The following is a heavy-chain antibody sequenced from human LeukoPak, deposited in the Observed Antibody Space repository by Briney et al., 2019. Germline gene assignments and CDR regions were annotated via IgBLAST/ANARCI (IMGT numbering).Heavy chain of an antibody. V-gene: IGHV4-31*03. J-gene: IGHJ3*01. CDR3: ARLSYSGVFDF. Sequence: SETLSLTCTVSGDSINSGGYYWSWIRRHPEKGLEWVAHIYHSGSAYYSPSLKSRITMSVDTSENQFSLKVNSVTVADTAMYYCARLSYSGVFDFWGQGTMVIVSS. CDR1: GDSINSGGYY. CDR2: IYHSGSA. D-gene: IGHD2-15*01.